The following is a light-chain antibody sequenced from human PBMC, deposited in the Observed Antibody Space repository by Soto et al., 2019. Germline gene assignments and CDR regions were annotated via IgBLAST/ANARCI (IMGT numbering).Light chain of an antibody. CDR3: KVWDSSSDHVV. J-gene: IGLJ2*01. CDR2: YDS. CDR1: NIGSKS. Sequence: SYELPQPPSVSVAPGKTARITCGGNNIGSKSVHWYQQKPCQAPVLVIYYDSDRPSGIPDRFSGSNFGNTATLTITRVDAGDEADYYCKVWDSSSDHVVFGGGTKVTVL. V-gene: IGLV3-21*04.